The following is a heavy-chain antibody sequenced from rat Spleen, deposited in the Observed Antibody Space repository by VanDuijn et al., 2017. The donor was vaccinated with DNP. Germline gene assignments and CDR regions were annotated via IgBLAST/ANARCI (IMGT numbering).Heavy chain of an antibody. CDR2: ILYDGSST. J-gene: IGHJ2*01. CDR1: GFTFSDYN. D-gene: IGHD1-11*01. V-gene: IGHV5-7*01. Sequence: EVQLVESGGGLVQPGRSLKLSCAASGFTFSDYNMAWVRQAPKKGLEWVATILYDGSSTYSGDSVKGRFTISRDNAKSTLYLQMDSLRSEDTATYYCATQTLNSYWGQGVMVTVSS. CDR3: ATQTLNSY.